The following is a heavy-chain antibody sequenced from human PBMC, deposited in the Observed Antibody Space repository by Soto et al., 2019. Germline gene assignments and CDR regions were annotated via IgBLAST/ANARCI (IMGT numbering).Heavy chain of an antibody. CDR3: AKVSRRLGLGWYAEIDY. CDR1: GFTFNSYA. V-gene: IGHV3-23*01. CDR2: IIGSGGST. J-gene: IGHJ4*02. D-gene: IGHD6-19*01. Sequence: GGSLRLSCAASGFTFNSYAMSWVRQAPGKGLEWVSTIIGSGGSTYYADSVKGRFTVSRDNSKNTLYLQMNSLRAEDTAVYYCAKVSRRLGLGWYAEIDYWGQGTLVTVSS.